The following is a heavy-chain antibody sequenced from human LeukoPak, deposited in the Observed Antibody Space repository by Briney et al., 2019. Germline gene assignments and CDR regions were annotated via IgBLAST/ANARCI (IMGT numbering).Heavy chain of an antibody. Sequence: ASVKVSCKASGYTFTDYYLHWVRQAPGQGLEWMGWIYPNSGGTNYAQKFQGRVTMTRDTSISTAYMELSRLRSDDTAVYYCAREPSGSGSYDYWGQGTLVTVSS. V-gene: IGHV1-2*02. CDR1: GYTFTDYY. D-gene: IGHD3-10*01. J-gene: IGHJ4*02. CDR3: AREPSGSGSYDY. CDR2: IYPNSGGT.